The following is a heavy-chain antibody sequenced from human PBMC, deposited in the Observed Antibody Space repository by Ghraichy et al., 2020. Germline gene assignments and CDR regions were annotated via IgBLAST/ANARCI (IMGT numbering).Heavy chain of an antibody. CDR2: ISYDGSNK. J-gene: IGHJ6*02. CDR3: AKEGELEPRFGYYYYGMDV. D-gene: IGHD1-1*01. Sequence: GGSLRLSCAASGFTFSSYGMHWVRQAPGKGLEWVAVISYDGSNKYYADSVKGRFTISRDNSKNTLYLQMNSLRAEDTAVYYCAKEGELEPRFGYYYYGMDVWGQGTTVTVSS. CDR1: GFTFSSYG. V-gene: IGHV3-30*18.